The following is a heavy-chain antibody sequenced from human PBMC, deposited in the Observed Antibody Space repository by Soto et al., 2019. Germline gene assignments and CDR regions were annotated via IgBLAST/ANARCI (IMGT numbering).Heavy chain of an antibody. CDR1: GYTFTSYG. D-gene: IGHD5-18*01. CDR3: ARPDTAMDRHFDY. V-gene: IGHV1-18*01. Sequence: QVQLVQSGAEVKKPGASVKVSCKASGYTFTSYGISWVRQAPGQGLEWMGWISAYNGNTNYAQKLQGRVTMTTDTATTTADMELRSLRSDDTAVYYCARPDTAMDRHFDYWGQGTLVTVSS. J-gene: IGHJ4*02. CDR2: ISAYNGNT.